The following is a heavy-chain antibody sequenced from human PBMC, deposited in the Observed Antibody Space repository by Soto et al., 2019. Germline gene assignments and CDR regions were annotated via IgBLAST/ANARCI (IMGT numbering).Heavy chain of an antibody. CDR3: YSSGW. CDR2: ISNDGITK. J-gene: IGHJ4*02. D-gene: IGHD6-19*01. V-gene: IGHV3-30*03. Sequence: QVQLVESGGGVVQPGRSLRLSCAASGFTFSTFAMHWVRQAPGKGLEWVALISNDGITKYYAASVKGRFTISRDNSKNTLYLEMDSLRTEDTAVYYAYSSGWWGQGTRVTVSS. CDR1: GFTFSTFA.